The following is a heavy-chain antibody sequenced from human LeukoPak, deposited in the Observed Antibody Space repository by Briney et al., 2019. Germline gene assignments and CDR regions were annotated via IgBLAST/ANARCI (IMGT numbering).Heavy chain of an antibody. V-gene: IGHV1-2*02. J-gene: IGHJ6*02. CDR3: AGGYCSSTSCPLDYYYYGMDV. CDR2: INPNSGGT. D-gene: IGHD2-2*01. Sequence: ASVKVSCKASGYTSTGYYMHWVRQAPGQGLEWMGWINPNSGGTNYAQKFQGRVTMTRDTSISTAYMELSRLRSDDTAVYYCAGGYCSSTSCPLDYYYYGMDVWGQGTTVTVSS. CDR1: GYTSTGYY.